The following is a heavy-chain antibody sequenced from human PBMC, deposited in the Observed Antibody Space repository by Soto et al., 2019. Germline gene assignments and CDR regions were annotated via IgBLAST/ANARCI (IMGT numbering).Heavy chain of an antibody. D-gene: IGHD5-12*01. J-gene: IGHJ5*02. CDR1: GGSISSGGYY. CDR3: ARGVATIVGCGWFDP. CDR2: IYYSGST. V-gene: IGHV4-31*03. Sequence: QVQLQESGPGLVKPSQTLSLTCTVSGGSISSGGYYWSWIRQHPGKGLEWIGYIYYSGSTYYNPSLKRRVTISVDTSKNQFSLKLSSVTAADTAVYYCARGVATIVGCGWFDPWGQGTLVTVSS.